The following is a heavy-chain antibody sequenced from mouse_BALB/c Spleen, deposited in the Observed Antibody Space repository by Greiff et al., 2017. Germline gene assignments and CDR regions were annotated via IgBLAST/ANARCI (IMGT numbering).Heavy chain of an antibody. Sequence: EVQLVESGGGLVQPGGSLRLSCATSGFTFTDYYMSWVRQPPGKALEWLGFIRNKANGYTTEYSASVKGRFTISRDNSQSILYLQMNTLRAEDSATYYCARDGNGYYYAMDDWGQGTSVTVSS. CDR2: IRNKANGYTT. CDR1: GFTFTDYY. V-gene: IGHV7-3*02. J-gene: IGHJ4*01. CDR3: ARDGNGYYYAMDD. D-gene: IGHD2-1*01.